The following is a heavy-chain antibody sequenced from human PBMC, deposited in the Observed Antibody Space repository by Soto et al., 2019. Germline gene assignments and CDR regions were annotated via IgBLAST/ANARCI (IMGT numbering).Heavy chain of an antibody. CDR1: GFTFSSYS. Sequence: GGSLRLSCAASGFTFSSYSRNWVRQAPGKGLEWVSYISSSSSTIYYADSVKGRFTISRDNAKNSLYLQMNSLRAEDTAVYYCASYDFWSGYPFDYWGQGTLVTVSS. CDR3: ASYDFWSGYPFDY. V-gene: IGHV3-48*01. CDR2: ISSSSSTI. J-gene: IGHJ4*02. D-gene: IGHD3-3*01.